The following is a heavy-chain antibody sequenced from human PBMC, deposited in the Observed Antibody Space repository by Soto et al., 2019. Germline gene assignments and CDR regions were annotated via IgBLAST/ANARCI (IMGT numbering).Heavy chain of an antibody. Sequence: TSETLSLTCTVSGGSISSGGYYWSWVRQHPGKGLEGVGYIYYSGSTYYNPSLKSRVTISVDTSKNQFSLKLSSVTAADTAVYYCARSKPKYCSSTSCYVYYYYGMDVWGQGTTVTVSS. D-gene: IGHD2-2*01. CDR1: GGSISSGGYY. V-gene: IGHV4-31*03. CDR3: ARSKPKYCSSTSCYVYYYYGMDV. J-gene: IGHJ6*02. CDR2: IYYSGST.